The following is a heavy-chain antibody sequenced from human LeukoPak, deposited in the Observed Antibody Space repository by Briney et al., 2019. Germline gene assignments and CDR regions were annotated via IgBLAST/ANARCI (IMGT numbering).Heavy chain of an antibody. CDR1: GFTFSDYY. D-gene: IGHD5-12*01. CDR2: ISSSSSYK. V-gene: IGHV3-11*06. J-gene: IGHJ4*02. Sequence: PGGSLRLSCAASGFTFSDYYMSWIRQAPGKGREWVSYISSSSSYKNYTDSVKGRFTISRDNAKNSLYLQMNSLRAEDTAVYYCAKVATEGYYFDYWGQGTLVTVSS. CDR3: AKVATEGYYFDY.